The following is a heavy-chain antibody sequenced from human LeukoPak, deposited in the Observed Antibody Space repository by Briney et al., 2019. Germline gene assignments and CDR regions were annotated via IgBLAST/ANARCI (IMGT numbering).Heavy chain of an antibody. V-gene: IGHV3-23*01. Sequence: GGSLRLSCAASGFTFNNYAMSWVRQAPGMGLEWLSYVSGSGGATYYAASVKGRFTISRDNSKNTVYLKMGCLRTENKAVYYCAKNRGGTYKYYMDVWGNGTTVTVSS. CDR1: GFTFNNYA. J-gene: IGHJ6*03. CDR3: AKNRGGTYKYYMDV. D-gene: IGHD1-1*01. CDR2: VSGSGGAT.